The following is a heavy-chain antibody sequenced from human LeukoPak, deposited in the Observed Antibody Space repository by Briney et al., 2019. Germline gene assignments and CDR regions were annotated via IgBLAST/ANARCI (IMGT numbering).Heavy chain of an antibody. CDR1: GFTFSSYS. J-gene: IGHJ6*02. CDR2: ISGSSSDI. Sequence: PGGSLRLSCAASGFTFSSYSMNWVRQAPGKGLEWLSAISGSSSDIFYADSLKGRFTISRDNAKNSLYLQMNTLRAEDTAVYYCTRDAYSINYYYNGMDVWGQGTTVIVSS. CDR3: TRDAYSINYYYNGMDV. D-gene: IGHD4-11*01. V-gene: IGHV3-21*01.